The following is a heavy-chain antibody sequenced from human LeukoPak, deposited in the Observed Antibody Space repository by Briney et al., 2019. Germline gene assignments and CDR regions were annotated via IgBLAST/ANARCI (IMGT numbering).Heavy chain of an antibody. V-gene: IGHV4-59*01. J-gene: IGHJ4*02. D-gene: IGHD3-3*01. Sequence: PSETLSLTCTVSGGSISSYYWSWIRQPPGKGLEWIGYIYYSGSTNYNPSLKSRVTISVDTSKNQFSLKLSSVTAADTAVYYCARVGLYYDFWSGYYTGVFDYWGQGTLVTVSS. CDR1: GGSISSYY. CDR2: IYYSGST. CDR3: ARVGLYYDFWSGYYTGVFDY.